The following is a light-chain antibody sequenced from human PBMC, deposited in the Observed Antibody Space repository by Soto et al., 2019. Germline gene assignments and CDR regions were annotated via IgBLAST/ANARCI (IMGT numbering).Light chain of an antibody. V-gene: IGKV1-39*01. CDR1: QSIVTY. CDR3: QHYKMYSPWT. Sequence: DIQMTHSPSSLSASVGDRVTITCRASQSIVTYLNWYLQKPGKAPKLLIYAASNLQSGVPSRFSGSGSGTEFTLTISSLQPDDFATYYCQHYKMYSPWTFGQGTKVDIK. CDR2: AAS. J-gene: IGKJ1*01.